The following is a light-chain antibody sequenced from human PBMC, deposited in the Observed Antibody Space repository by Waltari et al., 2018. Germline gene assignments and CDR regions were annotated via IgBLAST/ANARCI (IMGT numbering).Light chain of an antibody. Sequence: DIQMTQSPTTLSASFGDRFTTPCRASRGISNWLAWYQQKPGKAPQRLIYKASTLESGVPSRFSGSGSGTEFTLTISSLQADDFATYYCQQYNSYSLLTFGGGTKVEIK. J-gene: IGKJ4*01. CDR2: KAS. V-gene: IGKV1-5*03. CDR3: QQYNSYSLLT. CDR1: RGISNW.